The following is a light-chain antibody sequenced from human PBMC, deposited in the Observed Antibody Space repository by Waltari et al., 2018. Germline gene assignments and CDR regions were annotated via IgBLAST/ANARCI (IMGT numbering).Light chain of an antibody. V-gene: IGLV2-14*03. CDR3: SSYTSSGTLRV. CDR2: DVS. Sequence: QSALTQPASVSGSPGQSITISCTGTSSDVGGYYYVYWYQQHPGKAPKLMIYDVSKRPSGVSNRFSGSKSGNTASLTISGLQAEEEADYYCSSYTSSGTLRVFGGGTKLTVL. CDR1: SSDVGGYYY. J-gene: IGLJ2*01.